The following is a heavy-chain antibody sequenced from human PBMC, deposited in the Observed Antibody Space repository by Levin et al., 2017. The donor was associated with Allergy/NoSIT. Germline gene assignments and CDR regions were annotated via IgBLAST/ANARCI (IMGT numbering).Heavy chain of an antibody. CDR3: ASASYHVLSGFYSQY. D-gene: IGHD3-9*01. V-gene: IGHV4-59*01. J-gene: IGHJ1*01. CDR1: GGSISNYY. Sequence: PSETLSLTCTVSGGSISNYYWSWIRQPPGKGLEWIGYISFSGITHYNPSLRSRVTILVDTSKNQFSLKLSSVTAADTAVYYCASASYHVLSGFYSQYWGQGTLVTVSS. CDR2: ISFSGIT.